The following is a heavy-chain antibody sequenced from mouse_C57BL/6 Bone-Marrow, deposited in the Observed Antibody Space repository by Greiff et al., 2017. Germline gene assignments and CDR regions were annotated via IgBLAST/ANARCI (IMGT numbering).Heavy chain of an antibody. CDR3: ARSSTAYFDV. J-gene: IGHJ1*03. CDR1: GFTFSDYY. D-gene: IGHD1-2*01. V-gene: IGHV5-16*01. CDR2: INYDGSST. Sequence: EVKVVESEGGLVQPGSSMKLSCTASGFTFSDYYMAWVRQVPEKGLEWVANINYDGSSTYYLDSLKSRFIISRDNAKNILYLQMSSLKSEDTATYYCARSSTAYFDVWGTGTTVTVSS.